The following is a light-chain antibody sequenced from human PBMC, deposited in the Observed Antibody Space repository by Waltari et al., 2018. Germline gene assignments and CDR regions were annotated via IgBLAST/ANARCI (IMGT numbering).Light chain of an antibody. V-gene: IGKV4-1*01. Sequence: DIVMTQSPDSLAVSLGDGATINCKSNQSLLYSSNNKNYLAWYQQKAGQPPKLLTYWASTREYGVPDRFSASGSGTDFTLTISSLQAEDVAVYYCQQYYTSPYTFGQGTKLEIK. J-gene: IGKJ2*01. CDR1: QSLLYSSNNKNY. CDR3: QQYYTSPYT. CDR2: WAS.